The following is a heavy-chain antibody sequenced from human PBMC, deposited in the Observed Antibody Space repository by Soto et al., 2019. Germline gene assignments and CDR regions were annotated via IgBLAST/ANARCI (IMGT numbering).Heavy chain of an antibody. CDR2: INPNSGGT. CDR3: ARVSPAVAATNAFDI. D-gene: IGHD6-19*01. J-gene: IGHJ3*02. Sequence: VASVKVSCKASGYTFTGYYMHWVRQAPGQGLEWMGWINPNSGGTNYAQKFQGRVTMTRDTSISTAYMELSRLRSDDTAVYYCARVSPAVAATNAFDIWGQGTMVTVSS. V-gene: IGHV1-2*02. CDR1: GYTFTGYY.